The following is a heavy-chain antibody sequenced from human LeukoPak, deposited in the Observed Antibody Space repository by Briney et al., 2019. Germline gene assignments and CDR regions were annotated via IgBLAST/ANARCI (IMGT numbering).Heavy chain of an antibody. CDR3: ARRYCYGGSCYSAHDY. J-gene: IGHJ4*02. Sequence: SETLSLTCTVPGGSINGYYWTWIRQPQGEGPDWIGYIYYSGSTKYNPSLKSRVTISVDTSKNQFSLKLSSVTAADTAVYYCARRYCYGGSCYSAHDYWGQGTLVTVSS. CDR1: GGSINGYY. CDR2: IYYSGST. D-gene: IGHD2-15*01. V-gene: IGHV4-59*08.